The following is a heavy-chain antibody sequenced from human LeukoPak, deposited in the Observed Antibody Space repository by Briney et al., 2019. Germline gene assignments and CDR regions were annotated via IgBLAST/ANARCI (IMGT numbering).Heavy chain of an antibody. CDR3: ARTPYTSSWYGWFDP. CDR1: GFTFSRYW. CDR2: INTDGSRT. V-gene: IGHV3-74*01. J-gene: IGHJ5*02. Sequence: PGGSLRISCAASGFTFSRYWMHWVRQAPGKGLVWVSHINTDGSRTNYADSVKGRFTISRDNAKNTLYLQMNSLRAEDTAVYYCARTPYTSSWYGWFDPWGQGTLVTVFS. D-gene: IGHD6-13*01.